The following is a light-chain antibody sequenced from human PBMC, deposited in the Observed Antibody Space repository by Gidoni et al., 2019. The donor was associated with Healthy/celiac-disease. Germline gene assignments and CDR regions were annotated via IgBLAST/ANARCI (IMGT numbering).Light chain of an antibody. CDR3: QQSYSTPYS. J-gene: IGKJ2*03. CDR2: AAS. V-gene: IGKV1-39*01. CDR1: QSISSY. Sequence: DIPMTQSPSSLSASVGDRVTITCRARQSISSYLNWYQQKPGQAPKRLIYAASSLQSGVPSRFSGSGSGTDFTLTISSLQPEDFATYDCQQSYSTPYSFXXXTKLEIK.